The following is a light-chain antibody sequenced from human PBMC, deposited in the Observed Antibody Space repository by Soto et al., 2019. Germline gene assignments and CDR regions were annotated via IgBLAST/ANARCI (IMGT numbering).Light chain of an antibody. V-gene: IGLV2-8*01. CDR1: SSDVGGYNY. Sequence: QSALTQPPSASGSPGQSVTISCTGTSSDVGGYNYVSWYQQHPGKAPKLMIYEVSTRPSGVPDRFSGSKSGNTASLTVSGLQADDEADYYCSSYAGSNIVVFAGGTKLTVL. CDR3: SSYAGSNIVV. CDR2: EVS. J-gene: IGLJ2*01.